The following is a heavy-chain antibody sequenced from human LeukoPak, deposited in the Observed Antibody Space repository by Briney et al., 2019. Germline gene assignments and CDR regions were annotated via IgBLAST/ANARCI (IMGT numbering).Heavy chain of an antibody. CDR1: GFTFSSYS. J-gene: IGHJ6*04. D-gene: IGHD6-13*01. CDR3: AREYSSSWPYYYYGMDV. Sequence: PGGSLRLSCAASGFTFSSYSMNWVRQAPGKGLEWVSSISSSSSYIYYADSVKGRFTISRDNAKNSLYLQVNSLRAEDTAVYYCAREYSSSWPYYYYGMDVWGKGTTVTVSS. V-gene: IGHV3-21*01. CDR2: ISSSSSYI.